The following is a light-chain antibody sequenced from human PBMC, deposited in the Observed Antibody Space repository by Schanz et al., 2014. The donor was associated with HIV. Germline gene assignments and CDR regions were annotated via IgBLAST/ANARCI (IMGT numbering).Light chain of an antibody. CDR1: SSDTDGYYS. V-gene: IGLV2-14*03. J-gene: IGLJ1*01. Sequence: QSALTQPASVSGSPGQSITISCTGISSDTDGYYSVSWYQQYPGKAPKLLIFDVTNRPLGISNRFSGSQSGNTASLTISGLQAGDEADYYCGSYTTTSTYVFGAGTKLTVL. CDR3: GSYTTTSTYV. CDR2: DVT.